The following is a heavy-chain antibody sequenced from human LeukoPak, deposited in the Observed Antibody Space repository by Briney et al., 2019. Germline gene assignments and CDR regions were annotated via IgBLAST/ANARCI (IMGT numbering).Heavy chain of an antibody. D-gene: IGHD6-19*01. V-gene: IGHV4-34*01. CDR3: ARGPIAVAEPDY. Sequence: SEALSLTCAVYGGSFSGYYWSWIRQPPGKGLEWIGEINHSGSTNYNPSLKSRVTISVDTSRNQFSLKLSSVTAADTAVYYCARGPIAVAEPDYWGQGTLVTVSS. CDR2: INHSGST. CDR1: GGSFSGYY. J-gene: IGHJ4*02.